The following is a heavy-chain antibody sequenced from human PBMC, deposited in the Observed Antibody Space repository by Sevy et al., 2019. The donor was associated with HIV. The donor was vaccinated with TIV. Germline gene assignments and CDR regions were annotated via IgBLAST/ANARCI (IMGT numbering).Heavy chain of an antibody. Sequence: ASVKVSCKASGGTFSSYAISWVRQAPGQGLEWMGGIIHILGIANYAQKFQGRVTITADKSTSTAYMELSSLRSEDTAVYYCARSGVGPYYYYYMDVWGKGTTVTVSS. CDR1: GGTFSSYA. V-gene: IGHV1-69*10. CDR3: ARSGVGPYYYYYMDV. CDR2: IIHILGIA. D-gene: IGHD3-10*01. J-gene: IGHJ6*03.